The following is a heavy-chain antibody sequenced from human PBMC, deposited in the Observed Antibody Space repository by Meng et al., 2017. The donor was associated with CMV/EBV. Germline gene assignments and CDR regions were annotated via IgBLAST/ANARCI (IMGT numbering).Heavy chain of an antibody. CDR2: ISSSSSYI. CDR1: GFTFSSYS. J-gene: IGHJ4*02. V-gene: IGHV3-21*01. Sequence: ETLSLTCAASGFTFSSYSMNWVRQAPGKGLEWVSSISSSSSYIYYTDSVKGRFTISRANAKNSLYLQMNSLRAEDTAVYYCARDKGTGFDYWGQGTLVTVSS. CDR3: ARDKGTGFDY. D-gene: IGHD1-14*01.